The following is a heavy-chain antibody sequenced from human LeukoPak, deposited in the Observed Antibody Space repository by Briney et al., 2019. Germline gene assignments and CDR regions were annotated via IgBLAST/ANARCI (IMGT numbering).Heavy chain of an antibody. Sequence: PGGSLRLSCTASGFIFSTYSMNWVRQAPGKGLEWVSTITGSGTNIYYADSVKGRFTISRDNSKNTLYLQMNSLRAEDTALYYCAKENPHNDYWGQGTLVTVSS. J-gene: IGHJ4*02. CDR3: AKENPHNDY. CDR2: ITGSGTNI. CDR1: GFIFSTYS. V-gene: IGHV3-23*01.